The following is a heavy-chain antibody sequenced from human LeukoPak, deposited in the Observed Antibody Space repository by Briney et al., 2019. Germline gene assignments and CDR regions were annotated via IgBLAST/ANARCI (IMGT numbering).Heavy chain of an antibody. CDR3: AKVGYDFSAFDI. D-gene: IGHD3-3*01. Sequence: PSETLSLTCTVSGVPISSHYWSWIRQPPGKGLEWIGYIYYSGSTNYKSSFKSRVTISVDTSKNQLSLKLSSVTAADTAVYYCAKVGYDFSAFDIWGQGTMVTVSS. CDR1: GVPISSHY. CDR2: IYYSGST. V-gene: IGHV4-59*11. J-gene: IGHJ3*02.